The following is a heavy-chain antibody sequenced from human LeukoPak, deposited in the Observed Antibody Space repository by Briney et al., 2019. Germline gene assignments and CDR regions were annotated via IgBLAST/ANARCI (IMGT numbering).Heavy chain of an antibody. D-gene: IGHD3-22*01. CDR3: ARGVVITTPLYYYYYYMDV. J-gene: IGHJ6*03. Sequence: PSETLSLTCAVYGGSFSGYYWSWIRQPPGKGLEWIGEINHSGSTNYNPSLKSRVTITVDTSKNQFSLKLSSVTAADTAVYYCARGVVITTPLYYYYYYMDVWGKGTTVTISS. V-gene: IGHV4-34*01. CDR2: INHSGST. CDR1: GGSFSGYY.